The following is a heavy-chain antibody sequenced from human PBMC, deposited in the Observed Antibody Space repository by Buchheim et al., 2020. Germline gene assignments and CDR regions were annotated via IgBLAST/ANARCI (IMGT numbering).Heavy chain of an antibody. CDR3: ERLRSPCSFPNGYMPFYIDY. Sequence: QVQLVESGGGVVQPGGSLRLSCVGSQFIFRNYAFHWVRQAPGKGLEWVAVISYDGSEEYYGDSVSGRFTVSRDNFKNTLYLQMNSLTVEDTGLDFCERLRSPCSFPNGYMPFYIDYWGPGTL. V-gene: IGHV3-30*04. D-gene: IGHD2-2*02. CDR2: ISYDGSEE. J-gene: IGHJ4*02. CDR1: QFIFRNYA.